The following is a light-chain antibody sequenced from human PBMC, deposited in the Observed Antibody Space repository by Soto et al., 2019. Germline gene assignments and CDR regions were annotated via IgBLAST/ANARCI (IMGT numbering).Light chain of an antibody. V-gene: IGKV3-20*01. CDR1: QSVRSSH. CDR2: GAS. J-gene: IGKJ1*01. CDR3: QQYGTSPGT. Sequence: DILLTQSPGTLSFSSGARASLSSRASQSVRSSHLAWYQQKPGQAPSLLIYGASSRATGIPDRFSGSGSGTDFTLTISRLEPEDFVVYYCQQYGTSPGTFGQGTKV.